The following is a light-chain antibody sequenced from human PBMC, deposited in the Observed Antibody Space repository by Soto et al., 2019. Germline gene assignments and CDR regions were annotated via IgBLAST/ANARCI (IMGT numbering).Light chain of an antibody. CDR3: QKYNSAPLT. CDR1: RGIGDR. Sequence: DIQMTQSPSSLSAVVGDRVTITCRASRGIGDRLAWFQQKPGKAPQXLIQAASNLQSGVPSRFSGSVSGTDFTINISSLQPEDGETYDGQKYNSAPLTFGQGTKVDIK. CDR2: AAS. V-gene: IGKV1-27*01. J-gene: IGKJ1*01.